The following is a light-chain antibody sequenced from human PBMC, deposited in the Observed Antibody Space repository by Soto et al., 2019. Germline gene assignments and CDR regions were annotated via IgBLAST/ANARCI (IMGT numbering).Light chain of an antibody. Sequence: DIQMTQSPSTLSSSVGDRVTITCRASQSISSWVAWYQQKPGKAPKLLIYKASSLESGVPSRFSGSGSGTEFPLTISSLQPEDFATYYCQQYNSYLTWTFGQGTKVES. J-gene: IGKJ1*01. CDR1: QSISSW. CDR3: QQYNSYLTWT. V-gene: IGKV1-5*03. CDR2: KAS.